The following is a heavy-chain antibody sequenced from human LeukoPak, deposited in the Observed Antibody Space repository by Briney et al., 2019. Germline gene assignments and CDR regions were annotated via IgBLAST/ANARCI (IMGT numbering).Heavy chain of an antibody. D-gene: IGHD6-19*01. Sequence: ASVKVSCKASGYTFTSYGISWVRHAPGQGLERVGWISAYNGNTNYAQKLQGRVSMTTDTSTSTAYMELRSLRSDDTAVYYCARDPKQWLVPDYWGQGTLVTVSS. CDR2: ISAYNGNT. J-gene: IGHJ4*02. CDR1: GYTFTSYG. V-gene: IGHV1-18*01. CDR3: ARDPKQWLVPDY.